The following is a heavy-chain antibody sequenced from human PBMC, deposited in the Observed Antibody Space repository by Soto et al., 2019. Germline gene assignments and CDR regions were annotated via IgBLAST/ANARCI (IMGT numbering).Heavy chain of an antibody. CDR1: GYTFTSYY. V-gene: IGHV1-46*01. CDR3: ARAYTYYYDSSGRGNWFDP. J-gene: IGHJ5*02. Sequence: ASVKVSCKASGYTFTSYYMHWVRQAPGQGLEWMGIINPSGGSTSYAQKFQGRVTMTRDTSTSTVYMELSSLRSEDTAVYYCARAYTYYYDSSGRGNWFDPWGQGTLVTVSS. D-gene: IGHD3-22*01. CDR2: INPSGGST.